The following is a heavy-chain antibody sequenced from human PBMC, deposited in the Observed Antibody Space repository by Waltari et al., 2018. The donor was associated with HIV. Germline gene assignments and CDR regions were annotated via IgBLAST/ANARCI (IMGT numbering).Heavy chain of an antibody. D-gene: IGHD3-22*01. CDR1: EFTFINYW. Sequence: EVQLVESGGGLVQPGGSLRLSCAASEFTFINYWITWVRQAPGKGLEWVANIKQDESEKYYVDSVNGRFTISRDNAKNSLFLQMNSLRAEDTAVYYCAREALYDSSGYYFDYWGQGTLVTVSS. J-gene: IGHJ4*02. CDR3: AREALYDSSGYYFDY. V-gene: IGHV3-7*01. CDR2: IKQDESEK.